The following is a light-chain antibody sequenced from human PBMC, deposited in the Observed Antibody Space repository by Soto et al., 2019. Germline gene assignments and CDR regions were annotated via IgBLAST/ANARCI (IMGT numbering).Light chain of an antibody. V-gene: IGLV4-60*02. CDR1: SGHSSYI. CDR2: LEGSGIY. J-gene: IGLJ3*02. Sequence: QLVLTQSSSASASLGSSVKLTCTLNSGHSSYIIAWHQQQPGKAPRFLMKLEGSGIYNKGSRVPDRFSGSSSGADRYLTISNLQFEDEADYYCETWDSNFIWVFGGGTKLTVL. CDR3: ETWDSNFIWV.